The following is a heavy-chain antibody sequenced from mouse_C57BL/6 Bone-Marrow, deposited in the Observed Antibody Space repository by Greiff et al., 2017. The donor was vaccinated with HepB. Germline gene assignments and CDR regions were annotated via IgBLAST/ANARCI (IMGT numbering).Heavy chain of an antibody. J-gene: IGHJ2*01. CDR3: ARGITTVVAYFDY. V-gene: IGHV1-81*01. Sequence: VKLMESGAELARPGASVKLSCKASGYTFTSYGISWVKQRTGQGLEWIGEIYPRSGNTYYNEKFKGKATLTADKSSSTAYMELRSLTSEDSAVYFCARGITTVVAYFDYWGQGTTLTVSS. D-gene: IGHD1-1*01. CDR1: GYTFTSYG. CDR2: IYPRSGNT.